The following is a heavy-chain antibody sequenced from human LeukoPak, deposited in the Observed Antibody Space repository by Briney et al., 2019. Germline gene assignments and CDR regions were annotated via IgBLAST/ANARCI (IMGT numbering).Heavy chain of an antibody. Sequence: ASVKVSCKASGYIFTSYDINWVRQATGQGLEWMGWMNPHNGITAYSQEFQGRVTITRDTSASTAYMELSSLRSEDMAVYYCARDGEQRGYYYYMDVWGKGTTVTVSS. CDR3: ARDGEQRGYYYYMDV. CDR2: MNPHNGIT. V-gene: IGHV1-8*03. CDR1: GYIFTSYD. D-gene: IGHD6-25*01. J-gene: IGHJ6*03.